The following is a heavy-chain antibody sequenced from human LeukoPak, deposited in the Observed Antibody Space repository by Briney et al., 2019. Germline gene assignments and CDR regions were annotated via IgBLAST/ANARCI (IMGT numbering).Heavy chain of an antibody. Sequence: PGGSLRLSCAASGFTFSDYYMSWIRQAPGKGLEWVSYISSSSSYTNYADSVKGRFTISRDNAKNSLYLQMNSLGAEDAAVYYCARGPDARRGEGLDYWGQGTLVTVSS. J-gene: IGHJ4*02. CDR2: ISSSSSYT. CDR1: GFTFSDYY. V-gene: IGHV3-11*06. D-gene: IGHD1-14*01. CDR3: ARGPDARRGEGLDY.